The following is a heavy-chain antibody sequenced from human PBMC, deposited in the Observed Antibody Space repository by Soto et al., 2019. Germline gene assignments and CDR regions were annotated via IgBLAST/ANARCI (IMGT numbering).Heavy chain of an antibody. CDR1: GFTFSSYA. Sequence: EVQLLESGGGLVQPGGSLRLSCAASGFTFSSYAMSWVRQAPGKGLEWVSAISGSGGSTYYADSVKGRFTISRDNSKNTLYLQMNSLRAEDTAVYYCAKDRPVLLRYFPNLGFYYYGMDVWGQGTTVTVSS. CDR3: AKDRPVLLRYFPNLGFYYYGMDV. V-gene: IGHV3-23*01. CDR2: ISGSGGST. D-gene: IGHD3-9*01. J-gene: IGHJ6*02.